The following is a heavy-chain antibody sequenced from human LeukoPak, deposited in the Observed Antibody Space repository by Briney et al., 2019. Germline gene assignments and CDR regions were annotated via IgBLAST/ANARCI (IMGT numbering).Heavy chain of an antibody. D-gene: IGHD2-2*01. CDR1: GGSISSYY. Sequence: SETLSLTCTVSGGSISSYYWSWIRQPPGKGLEWIGYIYYSGSTNYNPSLKSRVTISVDTSKNQFSLKLSSVTAADTAVYYCARRADCHATSCYHGAFDIWGQGTMVTVSS. CDR3: ARRADCHATSCYHGAFDI. J-gene: IGHJ3*02. CDR2: IYYSGST. V-gene: IGHV4-59*12.